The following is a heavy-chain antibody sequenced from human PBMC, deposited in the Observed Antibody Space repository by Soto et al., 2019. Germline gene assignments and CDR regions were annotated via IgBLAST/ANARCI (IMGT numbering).Heavy chain of an antibody. Sequence: QVQLVQSGAEVKKPGASVKVSCEASGYTFSTYGISWVRQAAGQGLEWMGWISGYNGNTNYVQKFQGRLTLTTDTFTNTAYMELRSLRYDDTAVYFCASATITMIRGVVYFYYGMDVWGPGTTVTVSS. J-gene: IGHJ6*02. D-gene: IGHD3-10*01. CDR3: ASATITMIRGVVYFYYGMDV. V-gene: IGHV1-18*04. CDR2: ISGYNGNT. CDR1: GYTFSTYG.